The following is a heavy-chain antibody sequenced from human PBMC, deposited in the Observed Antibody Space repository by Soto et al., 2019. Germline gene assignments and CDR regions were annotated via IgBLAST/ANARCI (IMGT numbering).Heavy chain of an antibody. Sequence: QVQLMQSGAEVKKPGASVKVSCKASGDTFTDYYIHWVRQAPGQGLEWMGTVNPSGGHTTYAQHFLGRVTMTRDRSTSTRYMELTSLTSDDTAIYYCARGGHVVVVTAALDYWGQGTLVTVSS. CDR2: VNPSGGHT. CDR1: GDTFTDYY. CDR3: ARGGHVVVVTAALDY. V-gene: IGHV1-46*01. D-gene: IGHD2-21*02. J-gene: IGHJ4*02.